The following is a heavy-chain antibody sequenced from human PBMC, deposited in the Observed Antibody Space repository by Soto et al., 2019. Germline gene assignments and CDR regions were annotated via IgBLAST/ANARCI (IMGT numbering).Heavy chain of an antibody. D-gene: IGHD3-10*01. Sequence: VQLVQSGAEVKKPGGSLRLSCAASGFTFSPYSMNWVRQAPGKGLEWVSSISGTSDYIYYADSVKGRFTISRDNAKNSLFLQMNSLRAEDTAVYYCARVGWEIYGVDYWGQGTLVTVSS. J-gene: IGHJ4*02. CDR2: ISGTSDYI. CDR1: GFTFSPYS. CDR3: ARVGWEIYGVDY. V-gene: IGHV3-21*01.